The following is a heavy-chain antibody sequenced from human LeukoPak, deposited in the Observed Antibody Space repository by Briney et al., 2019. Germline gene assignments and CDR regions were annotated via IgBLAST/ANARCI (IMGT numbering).Heavy chain of an antibody. D-gene: IGHD2-2*02. V-gene: IGHV4-4*07. J-gene: IGHJ2*01. Sequence: SETLSLTCTVSGGSISSYYWSWIRQPAGKGLEWIGCIYTSGSTNYNPSLKSRVTMSVDTSKNQFSLKLSSVTAADTAVYYCARELTSDIVVVPAAIRWYFDLWGRGTLVTVSS. CDR1: GGSISSYY. CDR3: ARELTSDIVVVPAAIRWYFDL. CDR2: IYTSGST.